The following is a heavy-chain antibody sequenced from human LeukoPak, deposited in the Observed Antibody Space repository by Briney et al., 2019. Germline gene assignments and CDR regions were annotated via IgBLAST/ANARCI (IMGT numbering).Heavy chain of an antibody. Sequence: GASVQVSCKASGYSFTDYYIHWARQAPGQGLEWMGWINPNRGGTSYAQKFQGRVTMTRDTSITTAYMELSSLRSDDTAVYYCARDTCDGVSCYNWFDPWGQGTLVTVSS. CDR1: GYSFTDYY. J-gene: IGHJ5*02. CDR2: INPNRGGT. V-gene: IGHV1-2*02. CDR3: ARDTCDGVSCYNWFDP. D-gene: IGHD4-17*01.